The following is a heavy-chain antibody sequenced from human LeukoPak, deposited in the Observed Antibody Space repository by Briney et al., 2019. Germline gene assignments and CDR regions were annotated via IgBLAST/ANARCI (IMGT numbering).Heavy chain of an antibody. CDR3: ARVDSSGWYVPSWDY. CDR2: IKQDGSEK. V-gene: IGHV3-7*01. J-gene: IGHJ4*02. D-gene: IGHD6-19*01. CDR1: GFTVSSNY. Sequence: GGSLRLSCAASGFTVSSNYMSWVRQAPGKGLEWVANIKQDGSEKYYVDSVKGRFTISRDNAKNSLYLQMNSLRAEDTAVYYCARVDSSGWYVPSWDYWGQGTLVTVSS.